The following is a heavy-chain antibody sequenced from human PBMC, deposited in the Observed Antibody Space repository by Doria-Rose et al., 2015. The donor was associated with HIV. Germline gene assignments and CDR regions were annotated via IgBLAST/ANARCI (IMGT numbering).Heavy chain of an antibody. Sequence: ESGPGLVKPSQTLSLTCTVSGGSINSGDYYWTWIRQHPGEGLDWIGYIHHTGSTYYNPSLKSRVIISVDTSKNQFSLRLTSVTAADTAVYYCARRSPSVAFDYWGQGTLVTVSS. V-gene: IGHV4-31*03. CDR3: ARRSPSVAFDY. J-gene: IGHJ4*02. D-gene: IGHD6-19*01. CDR1: GGSINSGDYY. CDR2: IHHTGST.